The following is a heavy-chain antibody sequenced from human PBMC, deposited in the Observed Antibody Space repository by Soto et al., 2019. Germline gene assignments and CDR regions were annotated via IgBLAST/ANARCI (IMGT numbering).Heavy chain of an antibody. CDR2: IIPIFGTA. CDR3: AREETAAGTGYYYGMDV. J-gene: IGHJ6*02. V-gene: IGHV1-69*13. Sequence: SVKVSCKASGGTFSSYAISWVRQAPGQGLEWMGGIIPIFGTANYAQKFQGRVTITADESTSTAYMELSSLRSEDTAVYYCAREETAAGTGYYYGMDVWGQGTTVTVSS. D-gene: IGHD6-13*01. CDR1: GGTFSSYA.